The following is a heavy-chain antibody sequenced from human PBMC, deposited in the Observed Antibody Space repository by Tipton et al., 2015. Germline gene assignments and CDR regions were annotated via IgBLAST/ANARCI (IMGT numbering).Heavy chain of an antibody. CDR2: LYYSGST. Sequence: TLSLTCTVSGGSISSYYWSWIRQPPGKGLEWIGYLYYSGSTNYNPSLKSRATISVDTSKNQFSLHLSSVTAADTAVYYCAREVWYYDSSGYDYWGQGTLVTVSS. D-gene: IGHD3-22*01. V-gene: IGHV4-59*12. J-gene: IGHJ4*02. CDR3: AREVWYYDSSGYDY. CDR1: GGSISSYY.